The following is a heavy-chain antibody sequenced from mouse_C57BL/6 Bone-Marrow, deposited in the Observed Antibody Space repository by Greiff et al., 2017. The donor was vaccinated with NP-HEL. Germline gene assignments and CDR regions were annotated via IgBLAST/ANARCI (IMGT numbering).Heavy chain of an antibody. V-gene: IGHV1-81*01. CDR1: GYAFTSYG. CDR3: ARGGPFPFAY. Sequence: QVQLQQSGAELARPGASVKLSCKASGYAFTSYGISWVKQRTGQGLEWIGEIYPRSGNTYYNEKFKGKATLTADKSSSTAYMELRSLTSEDSAVYFCARGGPFPFAYWGQGTLVTVSA. J-gene: IGHJ3*01. CDR2: IYPRSGNT.